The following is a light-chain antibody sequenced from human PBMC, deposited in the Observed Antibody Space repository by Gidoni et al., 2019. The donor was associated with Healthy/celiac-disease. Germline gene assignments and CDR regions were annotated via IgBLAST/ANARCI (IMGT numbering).Light chain of an antibody. CDR3: QQYGSSL. Sequence: EIVLSQSPGTLSLSPGARATLSCTASQRVSSSYLAWYQQKPGQAPRLLIYAASSRATGITDRFSGSGSGIEFTLTSSRLEAEDFEVYYCQQYGSSLFGPGTKVDIK. CDR1: QRVSSSY. CDR2: AAS. V-gene: IGKV3-20*01. J-gene: IGKJ3*01.